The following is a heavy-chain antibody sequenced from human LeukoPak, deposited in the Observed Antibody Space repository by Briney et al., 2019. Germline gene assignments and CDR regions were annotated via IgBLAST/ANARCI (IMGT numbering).Heavy chain of an antibody. D-gene: IGHD6-13*01. Sequence: PGGSLRLSCAASGFTFDDYAMHWVRQAPGKGLEWVSGISWNSGSIDYADSVKGRFTISRDNAKNSLYLQMNSLRAEDTALYYCAKSQRAAAGTLDVWGQGTTVTVSS. J-gene: IGHJ6*02. CDR1: GFTFDDYA. CDR2: ISWNSGSI. V-gene: IGHV3-9*01. CDR3: AKSQRAAAGTLDV.